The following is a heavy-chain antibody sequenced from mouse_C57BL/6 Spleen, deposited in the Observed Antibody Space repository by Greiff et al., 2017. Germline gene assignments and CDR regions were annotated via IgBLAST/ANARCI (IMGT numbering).Heavy chain of an antibody. D-gene: IGHD2-4*01. CDR3: ARGRNYALDY. CDR2: INPNNGGT. J-gene: IGHJ2*01. V-gene: IGHV1-26*01. CDR1: GYTFTDYY. Sequence: VQLKQSGPELVKPGASVKISCKASGYTFTDYYMNWVKQSHGKSLEWIGDINPNNGGTSYNQKFKGKATLTVDKSSSTAYMELRSLTSEDSAVYYCARGRNYALDYWGQGTTLTVSS.